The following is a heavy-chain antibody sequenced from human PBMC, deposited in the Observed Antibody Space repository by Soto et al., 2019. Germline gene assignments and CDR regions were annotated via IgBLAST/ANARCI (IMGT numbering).Heavy chain of an antibody. Sequence: GSLRLSCVVSGFTFINYWMICCRHYPWKGLEWVANIKEDGSEKYYMDSVKGRFTISRDNAKNSLYLQMNSLRAEDTAVYYCASHPPRGDYNKYATTYWGQGTLVTVSS. CDR3: ASHPPRGDYNKYATTY. J-gene: IGHJ4*02. CDR2: IKEDGSEK. V-gene: IGHV3-7*03. CDR1: GFTFINYW. D-gene: IGHD4-4*01.